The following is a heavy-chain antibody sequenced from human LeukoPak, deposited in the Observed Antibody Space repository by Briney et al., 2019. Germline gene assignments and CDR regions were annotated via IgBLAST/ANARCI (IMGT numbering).Heavy chain of an antibody. D-gene: IGHD3-10*01. V-gene: IGHV3-23*01. CDR3: AKDVRPLWFGELLTPPNFDY. Sequence: GGSLRLSCAASGFTVSSYAMSWVRQAPGKGLEWVSAISGSGGSTYYADSVKGRFTISRDNSKNTLYLQMNSLRAEDTAVYYCAKDVRPLWFGELLTPPNFDYWGQGTLVTVSS. CDR2: ISGSGGST. J-gene: IGHJ4*02. CDR1: GFTVSSYA.